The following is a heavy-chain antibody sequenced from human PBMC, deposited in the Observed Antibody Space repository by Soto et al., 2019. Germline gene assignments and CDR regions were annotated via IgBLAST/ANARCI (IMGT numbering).Heavy chain of an antibody. D-gene: IGHD6-6*01. CDR3: ARRARPDFYYMDV. J-gene: IGHJ6*03. V-gene: IGHV3-64*01. CDR2: ISSNGVGT. Sequence: EVQLAESGGGLAKPGGSLRPSCAASGFTLSGYAMDWVGQAPGKGLEYVSGISSNGVGTYYANSVQGRFTISRDNSKNTVYLQMGSLRPEDMAVYYCARRARPDFYYMDVWGKGTTVTVS. CDR1: GFTLSGYA.